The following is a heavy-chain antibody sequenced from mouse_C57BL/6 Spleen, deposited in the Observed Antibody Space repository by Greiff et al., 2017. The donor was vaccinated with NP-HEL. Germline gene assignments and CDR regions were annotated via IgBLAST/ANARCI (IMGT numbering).Heavy chain of an antibody. D-gene: IGHD2-4*01. J-gene: IGHJ3*01. CDR1: GYAFSSSW. CDR2: IYPGDGDT. Sequence: VQLQQSGPELVKPGASVKISCKASGYAFSSSWMNWVKQRPGKGLEWIGRIYPGDGDTNYNGKFKGKATLTADKSSSPAYMQLSSLTSEDSAVYFCARGGDYAFAYWGQGTLVTVSA. V-gene: IGHV1-82*01. CDR3: ARGGDYAFAY.